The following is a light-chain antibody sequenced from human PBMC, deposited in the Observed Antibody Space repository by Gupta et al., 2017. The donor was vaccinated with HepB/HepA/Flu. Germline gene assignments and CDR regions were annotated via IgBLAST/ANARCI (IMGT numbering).Light chain of an antibody. CDR2: TAS. CDR1: QSIGNS. J-gene: IGKJ1*01. V-gene: IGKV1-5*03. CDR3: QQHYDYSWT. Sequence: DVQMSKSPSTLSASVGDRVTITCRASQSIGNSLAWYQQKPGGAPKLLIYTASRLESGVPSRFSGSGSGTEFTLTISSLQPDDFATYYCQQHYDYSWTFGQGTKVEIK.